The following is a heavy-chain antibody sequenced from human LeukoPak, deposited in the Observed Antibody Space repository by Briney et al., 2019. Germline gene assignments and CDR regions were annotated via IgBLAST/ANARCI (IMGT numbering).Heavy chain of an antibody. J-gene: IGHJ3*02. D-gene: IGHD5/OR15-5a*01. CDR3: ARMSPLRGVDI. Sequence: ASETLSLTCTVSGGSISSYYWSWIRQPAGKGLEWIGRIYTSGSTNYNPSLKGRVTMSVDTSKNQFSLKLSSVTAADTAVYYCARMSPLRGVDIWGQGTMVTVSS. CDR2: IYTSGST. V-gene: IGHV4-4*07. CDR1: GGSISSYY.